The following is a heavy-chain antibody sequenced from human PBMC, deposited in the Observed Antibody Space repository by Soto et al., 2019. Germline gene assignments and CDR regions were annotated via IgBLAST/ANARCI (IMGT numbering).Heavy chain of an antibody. V-gene: IGHV4-34*01. J-gene: IGHJ4*02. Sequence: PSETLSLTCAVYGSSFTGHSWDWIRQPPGKGLEWIGEINPDGATNYTPSLGGRVTISIDTTRNQFSQKLSSVTAADTAVYCCAGGQRSYPFFDYWGQGALVTVSS. CDR2: INPDGAT. D-gene: IGHD2-2*02. CDR1: GSSFTGHS. CDR3: AGGQRSYPFFDY.